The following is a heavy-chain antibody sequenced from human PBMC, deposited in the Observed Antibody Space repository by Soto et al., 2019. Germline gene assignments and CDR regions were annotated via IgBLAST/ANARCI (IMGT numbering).Heavy chain of an antibody. CDR3: ARSLLDEYSSSWRSAYYGMDV. J-gene: IGHJ6*02. Sequence: ASVKVSWKAAGFAFSAYYIYWVRQAPGQGLEWIGWINPNSGGTNNAQKFQGRVTMTRDTSTSTVYMELSALISDDTAVYFCARSLLDEYSSSWRSAYYGMDVWGQGTTVTVSS. CDR1: GFAFSAYY. V-gene: IGHV1-2*02. CDR2: INPNSGGT. D-gene: IGHD2-2*01.